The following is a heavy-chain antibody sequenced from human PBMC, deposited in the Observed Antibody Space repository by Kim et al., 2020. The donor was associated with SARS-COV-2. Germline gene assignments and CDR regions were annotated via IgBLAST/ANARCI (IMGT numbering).Heavy chain of an antibody. CDR1: GGSISSGGYY. V-gene: IGHV4-31*03. Sequence: SETLSLTCTVSGGSISSGGYYWSWIRQHPGKGLEWIGYIYYSGSTYYNPSLKSRVTISVDTSKNQFSLKLSSVTAADTAVYYCARAPRGVRGVSKYYFDYWGQGTLVTVSS. J-gene: IGHJ4*02. CDR3: ARAPRGVRGVSKYYFDY. CDR2: IYYSGST. D-gene: IGHD3-10*01.